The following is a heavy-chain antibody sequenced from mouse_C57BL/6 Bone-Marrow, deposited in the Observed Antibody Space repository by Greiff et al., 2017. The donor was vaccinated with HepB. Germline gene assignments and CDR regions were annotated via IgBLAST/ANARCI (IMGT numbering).Heavy chain of an antibody. CDR3: VKAPYYYGSSYDAMDY. D-gene: IGHD1-1*01. CDR1: GFTFTDYY. CDR2: IRNKANGYTT. Sequence: EVQWVESGGGLVQPGASLRLSCAASGFTFTDYYMSWVRQPPGKAPEWLALIRNKANGYTTEYTASVKGRFTISRDNSQNILYLQMNTLRAEDSATYYCVKAPYYYGSSYDAMDYWGQGTSVTVSS. J-gene: IGHJ4*01. V-gene: IGHV7-4*01.